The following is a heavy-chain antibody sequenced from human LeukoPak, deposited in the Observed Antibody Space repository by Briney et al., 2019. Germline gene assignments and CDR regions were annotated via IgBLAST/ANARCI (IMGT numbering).Heavy chain of an antibody. J-gene: IGHJ5*02. Sequence: SSVGMGGGRQATKKGPQWVSGVSDDGTSRYYADSLKGRFTISRDNSANTVYLQMNNLADEDTAVYYCVKEGEGPSYAPKTGPPTWGQGTLVTVSS. CDR3: VKEGEGPSYAPKTGPPT. D-gene: IGHD2-2*01. CDR1: SSVG. CDR2: VSDDGTSR. V-gene: IGHV3-23*01.